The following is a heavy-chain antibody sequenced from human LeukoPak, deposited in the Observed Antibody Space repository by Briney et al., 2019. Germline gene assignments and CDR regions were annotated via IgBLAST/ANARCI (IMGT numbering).Heavy chain of an antibody. J-gene: IGHJ6*02. D-gene: IGHD4-17*01. Sequence: SETLSLTCAVYGGSFSGYYWSWIRQPPGKGLEWIGEINHSGSTNCNPSLKSRVTISVDTSKNQFSLKLSSVTAADTAVYYCARGRGRTTPNNYYYYGMDVWGQGTTVTVSS. CDR1: GGSFSGYY. V-gene: IGHV4-34*01. CDR2: INHSGST. CDR3: ARGRGRTTPNNYYYYGMDV.